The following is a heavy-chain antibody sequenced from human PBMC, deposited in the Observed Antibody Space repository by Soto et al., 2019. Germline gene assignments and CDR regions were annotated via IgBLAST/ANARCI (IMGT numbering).Heavy chain of an antibody. D-gene: IGHD2-15*01. CDR2: ISDSSGRT. V-gene: IGHV3-23*01. J-gene: IGHJ3*02. CDR3: AKAQYCSGGSCYGWGDAFDI. CDR1: GFTFSNYA. Sequence: VQLLESGGGLVQPGGSLRLSCAASGFTFSNYAMNWVRQAPGKGLAWVSAISDSSGRTYYADSVKGRFTVSRDNSKNTLYLQMNSLRAEDTAVYYCAKAQYCSGGSCYGWGDAFDIWGQGTMVTVSS.